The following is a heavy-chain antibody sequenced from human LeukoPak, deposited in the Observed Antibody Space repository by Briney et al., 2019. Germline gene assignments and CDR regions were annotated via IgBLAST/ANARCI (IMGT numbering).Heavy chain of an antibody. J-gene: IGHJ5*02. Sequence: PSETLSLTCTVYGYSISSGYYWGWIRQPPGKGLEWIGSIYHSGSTYYNPSLKSRVTISVDTSKNQSSLKLSSVTAADTAVYYCARDGGVAPHNWFDPWGQGTLVTVSS. V-gene: IGHV4-38-2*02. CDR1: GYSISSGYY. CDR3: ARDGGVAPHNWFDP. CDR2: IYHSGST. D-gene: IGHD2-8*02.